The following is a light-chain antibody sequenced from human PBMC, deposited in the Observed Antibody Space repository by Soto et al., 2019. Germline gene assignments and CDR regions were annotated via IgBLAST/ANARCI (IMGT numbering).Light chain of an antibody. CDR3: QQSYNTLT. J-gene: IGKJ4*01. V-gene: IGKV1-6*01. CDR2: GAS. Sequence: AIQMTQSPTSLSASVGDRVTITCRASQDVRNYLGWYQQKPGKAPRLLIYGASSLRRGVSSRFSGSGFGTDFTLTISSLQPEDFATYYCQQSYNTLTFAGGTKVDIK. CDR1: QDVRNY.